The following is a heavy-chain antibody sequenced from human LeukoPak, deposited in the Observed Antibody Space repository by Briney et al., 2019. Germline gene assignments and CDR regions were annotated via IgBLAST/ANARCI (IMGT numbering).Heavy chain of an antibody. V-gene: IGHV3-23*01. D-gene: IGHD6-19*01. J-gene: IGHJ4*02. CDR3: AKGKYSSGGVPDY. CDR2: ISGGGEST. CDR1: EFTFSSHA. Sequence: PGGSLGLSCVASEFTFSSHAMNWDRQAPGKGLEWVSSISGGGESTYYADSVKSRFTVSRDNSKNTLYLQINSLRGEDTAVYYCAKGKYSSGGVPDYWGQGTLVTVSS.